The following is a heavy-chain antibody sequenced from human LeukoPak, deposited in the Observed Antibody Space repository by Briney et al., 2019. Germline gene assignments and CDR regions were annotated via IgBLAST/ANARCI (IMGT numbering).Heavy chain of an antibody. CDR1: GFTVISNY. Sequence: GGSLRLSCAASGFTVISNYMSWVRQAPGKGLEWVSVIYGGGSTYYADSVKGRFTISRDNSKNTLYLQMNSLRAEDTAVYYCAKDWGISRQLVDPYWGQGTLVTVSS. CDR3: AKDWGISRQLVDPY. V-gene: IGHV3-66*02. D-gene: IGHD3-16*01. CDR2: IYGGGST. J-gene: IGHJ4*02.